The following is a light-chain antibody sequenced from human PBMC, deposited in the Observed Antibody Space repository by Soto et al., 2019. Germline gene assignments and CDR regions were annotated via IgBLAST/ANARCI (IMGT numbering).Light chain of an antibody. CDR3: QQYNSYSWT. Sequence: DIQMTQHPSARPSCFGDRLTIICRASQSVTGWLAWYQQKPGKAPKLLIYKASSLESGVPSRFSGSGSGTEFTLTISSLQTDDFATYYCQQYNSYSWTFGQGTKVDIK. V-gene: IGKV1-5*03. J-gene: IGKJ1*01. CDR1: QSVTGW. CDR2: KAS.